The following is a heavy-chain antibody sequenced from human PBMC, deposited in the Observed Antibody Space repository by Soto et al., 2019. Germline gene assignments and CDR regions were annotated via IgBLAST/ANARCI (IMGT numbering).Heavy chain of an antibody. J-gene: IGHJ4*02. Sequence: QVQLQQWGAGLLKPSETLSLTCAVYGGSFSGYYWSWIRQPPGKGLEWIGDINHSGSTNYNPSLKSRVTISVDTSKNQFSLKLSSVTAADTAVYYCARGPRILLWCGEPTPFDYWGQGTLVTVSS. V-gene: IGHV4-34*01. CDR3: ARGPRILLWCGEPTPFDY. D-gene: IGHD3-10*01. CDR1: GGSFSGYY. CDR2: INHSGST.